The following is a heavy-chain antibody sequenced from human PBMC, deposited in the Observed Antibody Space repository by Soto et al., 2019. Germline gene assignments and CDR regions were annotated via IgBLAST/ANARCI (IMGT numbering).Heavy chain of an antibody. D-gene: IGHD3-9*01. Sequence: PSETLSLTCTVSGASLSTYYWGWIRQPPGKGLEWIGSIYYSGSTYYNPSLKSRVTISVDTSKNQFSLKLSSVTAADTAVYYCASPRFDYDILTGYYNYYYYGMDGWGQGTTVT. CDR2: IYYSGST. V-gene: IGHV4-39*01. CDR3: ASPRFDYDILTGYYNYYYYGMDG. J-gene: IGHJ6*02. CDR1: GASLSTYY.